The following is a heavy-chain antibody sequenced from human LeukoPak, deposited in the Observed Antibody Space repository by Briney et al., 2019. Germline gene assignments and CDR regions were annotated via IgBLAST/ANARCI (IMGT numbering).Heavy chain of an antibody. Sequence: PSETLSLTCTVSGGSISSGDCYWSWIRQHPGKGLEWIGEINHSGSTNYNPSLKSRVTISVDTSKNQFSLKLSSVTAADTAVYYCARLLRPITMVRGVILRNQYYFDYWGQGTLVTVSS. CDR2: INHSGST. J-gene: IGHJ4*02. CDR1: GGSISSGDCY. V-gene: IGHV4-39*07. CDR3: ARLLRPITMVRGVILRNQYYFDY. D-gene: IGHD3-10*01.